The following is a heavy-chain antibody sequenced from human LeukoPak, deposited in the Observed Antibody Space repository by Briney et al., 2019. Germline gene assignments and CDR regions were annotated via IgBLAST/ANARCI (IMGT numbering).Heavy chain of an antibody. J-gene: IGHJ3*02. Sequence: GGSLRLSCAASGFTFSDYSMNWDRQAPGKGLEWVSYISSSSSFIYYADSVKGRFTISRDNAKNSLYLQMNSLRAEDTAVYYCARGIDYGANWDAFDIWGQGTMVTVPS. CDR3: ARGIDYGANWDAFDI. CDR1: GFTFSDYS. CDR2: ISSSSSFI. D-gene: IGHD4-23*01. V-gene: IGHV3-48*01.